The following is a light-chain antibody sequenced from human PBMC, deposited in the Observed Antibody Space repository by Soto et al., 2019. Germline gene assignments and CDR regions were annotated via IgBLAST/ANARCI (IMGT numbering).Light chain of an antibody. CDR3: QPLHNYPPT. J-gene: IGKJ4*01. Sequence: DIQVTQSPSFMSASVGDRVTITCRASQGISSDLAWYQQKPGKDPNLLIYDASTLQSGDPSRISGSGSGTEFKLTISSLQAEDCATYDCQPLHNYPPTFGGGTKVEIK. CDR1: QGISSD. V-gene: IGKV1-9*01. CDR2: DAS.